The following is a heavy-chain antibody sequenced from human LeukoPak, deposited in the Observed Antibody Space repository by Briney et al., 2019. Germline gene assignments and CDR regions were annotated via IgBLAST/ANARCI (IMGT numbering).Heavy chain of an antibody. CDR1: GFTFDDYA. J-gene: IGHJ4*02. CDR2: ISWNSGSI. CDR3: AKSRIAVLFELFAH. Sequence: GGSLRLSCAASGFTFDDYARHWVRQAPGKGLEWVSGISWNSGSIGYADSVKGRFTISRDNAKNSLYLQMNSLRAEDTALYYCAKSRIAVLFELFAHWGQGTLVTVSS. D-gene: IGHD6-19*01. V-gene: IGHV3-9*01.